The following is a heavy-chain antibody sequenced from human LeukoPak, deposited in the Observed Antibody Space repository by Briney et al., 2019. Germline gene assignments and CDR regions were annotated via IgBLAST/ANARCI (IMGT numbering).Heavy chain of an antibody. J-gene: IGHJ4*02. CDR3: AREFDGSASGAGY. V-gene: IGHV1-69*05. CDR2: IIPIFGTA. Sequence: SVKVSCKASGGTFSSYAISWVRQAPGQGLEWMGGIIPIFGTANYAQKFQGRVTVTTDESTSTAYMELSSLRSEDTAVYYCAREFDGSASGAGYWGQGTLVTVSS. D-gene: IGHD1-26*01. CDR1: GGTFSSYA.